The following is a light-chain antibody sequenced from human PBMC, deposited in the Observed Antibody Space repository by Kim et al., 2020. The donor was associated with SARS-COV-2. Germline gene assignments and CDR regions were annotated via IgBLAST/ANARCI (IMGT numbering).Light chain of an antibody. J-gene: IGKJ2*01. CDR2: GAS. V-gene: IGKV1-39*01. CDR1: QTISTY. Sequence: DIQMTQSPSSLSASVGDRVTITCRASQTISTYLNWYQQRPGKAPNLLIQGASTLQSGVPSRFSGSGSGTDFTLTISCLQPEDFAAYYCQQSYTVPYTFGQGTKLEIK. CDR3: QQSYTVPYT.